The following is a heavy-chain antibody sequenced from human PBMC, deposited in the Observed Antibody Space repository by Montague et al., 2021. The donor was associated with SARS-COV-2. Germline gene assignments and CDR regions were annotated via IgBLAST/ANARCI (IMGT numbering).Heavy chain of an antibody. V-gene: IGHV3-9*01. CDR1: GFTFDDFA. CDR2: ISWDGGVT. D-gene: IGHD3-10*01. CDR3: AKGRHDSETYYSDS. J-gene: IGHJ4*02. Sequence: SLRLSCAASGFTFDDFAMHWVRQAPGKGLEWVSSISWDGGVTGYADSVKGRFTISRDNARNSLYLQMNSLRPEDTAFYYCAKGRHDSETYYSDSWGQGTLVTVSS.